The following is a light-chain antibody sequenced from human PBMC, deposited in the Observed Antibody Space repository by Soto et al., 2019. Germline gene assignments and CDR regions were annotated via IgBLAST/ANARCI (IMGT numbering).Light chain of an antibody. Sequence: EIVMTQSPATLSVSPGERATLSCRASQSVSSNLAWYQQKPGQAPRLLIYGASTRATGIPARFSGSGSGTEFTLTISSPHSDDFAVYYCQHYNNWPRTFGQGTKVEIK. CDR2: GAS. J-gene: IGKJ1*01. CDR3: QHYNNWPRT. CDR1: QSVSSN. V-gene: IGKV3-15*01.